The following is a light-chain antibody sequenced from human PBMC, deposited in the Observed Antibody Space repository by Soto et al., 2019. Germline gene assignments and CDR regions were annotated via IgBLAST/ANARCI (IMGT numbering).Light chain of an antibody. CDR1: QYIGGY. CDR3: QQRASWPLT. V-gene: IGKV3-11*01. CDR2: DAA. J-gene: IGKJ4*01. Sequence: EIVLTQSPATLSLSPGERATLSCRASQYIGGYLAWYQLRPGQGPRLLIFDAASRATGIPDRVSGSGSGTDFTLTISRLAPEDFAVYYCQQRASWPLTFGGGTKVEIK.